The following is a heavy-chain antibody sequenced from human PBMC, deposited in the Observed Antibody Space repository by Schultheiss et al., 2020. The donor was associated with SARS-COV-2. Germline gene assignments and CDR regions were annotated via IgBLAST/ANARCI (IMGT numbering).Heavy chain of an antibody. V-gene: IGHV3-33*06. CDR1: GFTFSSYA. J-gene: IGHJ3*02. CDR2: IWYDGSNK. CDR3: AKSAVAKGAFDI. Sequence: GGSLRLSCAASGFTFSSYAMSWVRQAPGKGLEWVAVIWYDGSNKYYADSVKGRFTISRDNSKNTLYLQMNSLRAEDTAVYYCAKSAVAKGAFDIWGQGTMVTVSS.